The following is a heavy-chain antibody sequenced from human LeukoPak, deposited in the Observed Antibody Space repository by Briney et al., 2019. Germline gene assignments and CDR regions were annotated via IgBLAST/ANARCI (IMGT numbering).Heavy chain of an antibody. CDR2: ISGSGGST. CDR1: GFTFSSYA. Sequence: PGGSLRLSCAASGFTFSSYAMSWVRQAPGKGLEWVSAISGSGGSTYYADSVKGRFAISRDNSKNTLYLQMNSLRAEDTAVYYCAKDRGSSWFTFDYWGQGTLVTVSS. CDR3: AKDRGSSWFTFDY. D-gene: IGHD6-13*01. J-gene: IGHJ4*02. V-gene: IGHV3-23*01.